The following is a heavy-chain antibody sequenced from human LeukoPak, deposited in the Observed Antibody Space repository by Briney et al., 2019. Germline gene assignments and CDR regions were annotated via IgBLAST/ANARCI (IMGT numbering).Heavy chain of an antibody. V-gene: IGHV3-23*01. CDR2: INGGGTDT. D-gene: IGHD6-19*01. CDR1: GFTFSSYA. Sequence: GGSLRLSCAASGFTFSSYAMAWVRQAPGKGLDWLSAINGGGTDTYNADSVKGRFTISRDNPKNTLYLQMNSLRAEDTAVYYCAKGSSSGWPYYFDQWGQGTLVTDSS. J-gene: IGHJ4*02. CDR3: AKGSSSGWPYYFDQ.